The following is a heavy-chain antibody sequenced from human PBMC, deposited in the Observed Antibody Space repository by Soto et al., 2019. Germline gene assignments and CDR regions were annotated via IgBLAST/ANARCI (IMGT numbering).Heavy chain of an antibody. D-gene: IGHD1-7*01. CDR1: GFTFSTYS. Sequence: GSLRLSCVASGFTFSTYSMNWVRQAPGKGLEWVSSISRSSSFIYYRDSVKGRFTISRDNAENSLYLQMNSLRADDTAVYYCARDMTSGTNDYWGQGTLVTVSS. V-gene: IGHV3-21*01. CDR2: ISRSSSFI. CDR3: ARDMTSGTNDY. J-gene: IGHJ4*02.